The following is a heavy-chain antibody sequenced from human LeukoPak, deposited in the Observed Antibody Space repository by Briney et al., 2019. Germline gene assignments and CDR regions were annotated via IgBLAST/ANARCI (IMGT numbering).Heavy chain of an antibody. CDR1: GFTVSSNY. J-gene: IGHJ4*02. D-gene: IGHD4/OR15-4a*01. CDR2: IYSGGRA. V-gene: IGHV3-53*01. Sequence: PGGSLRLSCAASGFTVSSNYMSWVRQAPGKGLEWVSVIYSGGRAYYADSVKGRFTISRDNSKNTLYLQMNSLRAEDTAVYYCARDSYGGWDYWGQGTLVTVSS. CDR3: ARDSYGGWDY.